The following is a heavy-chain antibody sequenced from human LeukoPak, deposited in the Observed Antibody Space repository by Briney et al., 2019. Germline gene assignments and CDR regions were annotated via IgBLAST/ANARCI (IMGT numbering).Heavy chain of an antibody. J-gene: IGHJ4*02. Sequence: NPGESLKISCKGSGYSFTSYWIGWVRQMPGKGLEWMGIIYPGDSDTRYSPSFQGQVTISADKSISTAYLQWSSLKASDTAMYYCARRGNHDYDNYGGYYFDSWGQGTLVTVSS. CDR2: IYPGDSDT. CDR1: GYSFTSYW. CDR3: ARRGNHDYDNYGGYYFDS. D-gene: IGHD4-11*01. V-gene: IGHV5-51*01.